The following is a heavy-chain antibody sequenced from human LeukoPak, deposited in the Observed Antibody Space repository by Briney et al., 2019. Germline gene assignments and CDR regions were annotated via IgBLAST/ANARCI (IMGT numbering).Heavy chain of an antibody. D-gene: IGHD3-10*01. J-gene: IGHJ5*02. CDR2: IYTSGST. CDR1: GGSFSGYY. V-gene: IGHV4-59*10. Sequence: PSETLSLTCAVYGGSFSGYYWSWIRQPAGKGLEWIGRIYTSGSTNYNPSLKSRVTISVDTSKNQFSLKLSSVTAADTAVYYCARTMVRGVPNNWFDPWGQGTLVTVSS. CDR3: ARTMVRGVPNNWFDP.